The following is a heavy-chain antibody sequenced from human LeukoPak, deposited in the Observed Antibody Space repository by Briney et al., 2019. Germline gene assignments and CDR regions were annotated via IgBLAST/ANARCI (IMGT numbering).Heavy chain of an antibody. CDR1: GFSFSSDW. V-gene: IGHV3-74*01. CDR3: ARSMATIRDY. CDR2: ISTDGSTT. Sequence: GSLRLSCAASGFSFSSDWMHWGRQAPGKGLVLVARISTDGSTTTYADSVNGRFTISRDNAKNTLYLQMYSLRAEARAVYYCARSMATIRDYWGQGTLVTVSS. J-gene: IGHJ4*02. D-gene: IGHD5-12*01.